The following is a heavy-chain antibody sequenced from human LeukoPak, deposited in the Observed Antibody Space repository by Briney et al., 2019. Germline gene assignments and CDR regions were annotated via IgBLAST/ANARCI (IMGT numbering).Heavy chain of an antibody. V-gene: IGHV1-2*02. CDR3: ARGENSSSLLDP. CDR2: INPNSGGT. CDR1: GYTFTGYY. D-gene: IGHD6-13*01. J-gene: IGHJ5*02. Sequence: GASVKVSCKASGYTFTGYYMHWVRQAPGQGLEWMRLINPNSGGTNYAQKVQGRVTMTRDTSISTAYMELSRLRCDDTAVYYCARGENSSSLLDPWGEGTLVTVSS.